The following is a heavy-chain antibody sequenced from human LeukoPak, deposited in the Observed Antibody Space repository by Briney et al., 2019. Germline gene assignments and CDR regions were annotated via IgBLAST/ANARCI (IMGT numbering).Heavy chain of an antibody. Sequence: SETLSLTCTVSGGSLSSYYWTWIRQPPGKGLEWIGYIYYSGSTNYNPSLKSRVTISVDTSKNQFSLKLSSVTAADTAVYYCARGVVRGQPYYYYYMDVWGKGTTVTVSS. CDR3: ARGVVRGQPYYYYYMDV. V-gene: IGHV4-59*01. CDR1: GGSLSSYY. D-gene: IGHD3-10*01. CDR2: IYYSGST. J-gene: IGHJ6*03.